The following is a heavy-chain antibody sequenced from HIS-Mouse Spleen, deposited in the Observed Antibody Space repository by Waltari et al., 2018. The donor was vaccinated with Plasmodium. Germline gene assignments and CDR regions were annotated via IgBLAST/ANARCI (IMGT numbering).Heavy chain of an antibody. D-gene: IGHD1-26*01. CDR2: INPNSGGT. V-gene: IGHV1-2*02. CDR3: ARENQLGIVH. J-gene: IGHJ4*02. Sequence: QVQLVQSGAEVKKPGASVKVSCKASGYTFWMGWINPNSGGTNYAQKFQGRVTMTRDTSISTAYMELSRLRSDYTAVYYCARENQLGIVHWGQGTLVTVSS. CDR1: GYTF.